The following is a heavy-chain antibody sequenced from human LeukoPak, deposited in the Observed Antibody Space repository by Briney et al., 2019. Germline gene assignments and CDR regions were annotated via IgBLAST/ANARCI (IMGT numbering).Heavy chain of an antibody. CDR2: ISYDVGKK. CDR1: GFTFSSYG. CDR3: ARTPRSQGWFDP. Sequence: PGGSLRLSCAASGFTFSSYGMHWVRQAPGKGLEWVAVISYDVGKKYYADSVKGRFTISRDNSKNTLYLQMNSLRAEDTAVYYCARTPRSQGWFDPWGQGTLVTVSS. V-gene: IGHV3-30*03. J-gene: IGHJ5*02. D-gene: IGHD1-26*01.